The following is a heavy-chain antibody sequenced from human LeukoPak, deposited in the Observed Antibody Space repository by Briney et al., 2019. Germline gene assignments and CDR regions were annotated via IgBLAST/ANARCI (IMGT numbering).Heavy chain of an antibody. D-gene: IGHD4-17*01. CDR3: ARGVTTNGYYYYMDV. CDR2: IYYSGRT. CDR1: SGSISSSNYY. J-gene: IGHJ6*03. Sequence: SETLSLTCTVSSGSISSSNYYWDWIRQPPGKGLEGIGNIYYSGRTFYNPSRKGRVTISVDTSKNQFSLNLSSVTAADTAVYFCARGVTTNGYYYYMDVWGKGTTVTVSS. V-gene: IGHV4-39*01.